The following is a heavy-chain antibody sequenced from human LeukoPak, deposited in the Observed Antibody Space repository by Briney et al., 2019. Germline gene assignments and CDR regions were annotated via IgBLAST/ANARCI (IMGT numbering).Heavy chain of an antibody. CDR3: AMDGIGDGDY. CDR1: GFTFSSYG. CDR2: IWYDGSNK. Sequence: PGRSLRLSCAASGFTFSSYGMHWVRQAPGKGLEWVAVIWYDGSNKYYADSVKGRFTTSRDNSKNTLYLQMNSLRAEDTAVYYCAMDGIGDGDYWGQGTLVTVSS. D-gene: IGHD1-26*01. V-gene: IGHV3-33*01. J-gene: IGHJ4*02.